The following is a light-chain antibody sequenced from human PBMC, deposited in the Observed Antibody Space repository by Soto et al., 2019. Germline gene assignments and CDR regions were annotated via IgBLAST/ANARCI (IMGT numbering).Light chain of an antibody. V-gene: IGKV1-27*01. Sequence: DIQMTQSQSSLSASVGDRVTITCRASQGISNYLAWYQQKPGKVPTLLIYAASTLQSGVPSRFSGSGSGTDFTLTISSLQPADVETYYCQTYTSAPFPFGHGTKVDIK. CDR2: AAS. CDR3: QTYTSAPFP. J-gene: IGKJ3*01. CDR1: QGISNY.